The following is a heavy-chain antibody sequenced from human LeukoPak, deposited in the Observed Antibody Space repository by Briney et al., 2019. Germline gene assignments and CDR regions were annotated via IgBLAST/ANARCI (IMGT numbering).Heavy chain of an antibody. CDR1: GYSINNYW. Sequence: GESLKISCKGTGYSINNYWIGWVRQMPGKGLEWMGIIYPADSDIRYSPSFQGQVTISADKSISTAYLQWSSLKASDTAMYYCARQEYCSGGSCYTWFDPWGQGTLVTVSS. J-gene: IGHJ5*02. D-gene: IGHD2-15*01. CDR3: ARQEYCSGGSCYTWFDP. V-gene: IGHV5-51*01. CDR2: IYPADSDI.